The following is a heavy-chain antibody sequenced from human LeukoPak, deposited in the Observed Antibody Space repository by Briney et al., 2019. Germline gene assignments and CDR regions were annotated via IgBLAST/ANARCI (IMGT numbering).Heavy chain of an antibody. Sequence: SETLSLTCTVSGGSISSYYWSWIRQPPGKGLEWIGYIYYSGSTNYNPSLKSRVTISVDTSKNQFSLKLNSVTAADTAVYYCAREIVWSGAFDIWGQGTMVTVAS. CDR1: GGSISSYY. D-gene: IGHD3-9*01. CDR2: IYYSGST. V-gene: IGHV4-59*01. CDR3: AREIVWSGAFDI. J-gene: IGHJ3*02.